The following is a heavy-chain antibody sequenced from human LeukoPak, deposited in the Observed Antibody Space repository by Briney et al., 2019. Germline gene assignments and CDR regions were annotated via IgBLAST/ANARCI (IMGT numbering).Heavy chain of an antibody. CDR1: GGSFSGYY. CDR2: INHSGST. D-gene: IGHD3-22*01. Sequence: PSETLSLTCAVYGGSFSGYYGSWIRQPPGKGLEWIGEINHSGSTNYNPSLKSRVTISVDTSKNQFSLKLSSVTAAATAVYYCARTNYYDSSGYYTNNYYYYYGMDVWGQGTTVTVSS. J-gene: IGHJ6*02. CDR3: ARTNYYDSSGYYTNNYYYYYGMDV. V-gene: IGHV4-34*01.